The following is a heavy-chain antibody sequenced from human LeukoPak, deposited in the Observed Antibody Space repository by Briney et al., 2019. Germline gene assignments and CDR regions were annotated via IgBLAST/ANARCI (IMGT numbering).Heavy chain of an antibody. CDR3: TREESYYFDY. Sequence: SQTLSLTCTVSGGSISSYYWSWIRQPPGQGLEWIGYIYYSGSTNYNPSLMNRGTTSVDTSKNQFSLKLSSVTAADTAVYYCTREESYYFDYWGQGTLVTVSS. CDR2: IYYSGST. J-gene: IGHJ4*02. CDR1: GGSISSYY. V-gene: IGHV4-59*01.